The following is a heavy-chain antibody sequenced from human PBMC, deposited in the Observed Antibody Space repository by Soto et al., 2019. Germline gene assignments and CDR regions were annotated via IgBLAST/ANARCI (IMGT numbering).Heavy chain of an antibody. CDR1: GFTFSSYW. V-gene: IGHV3-74*01. Sequence: EVQLVESGGGLVQPGGSLRLSCGASGFTFSSYWMHWVRQAPGKGLVWVSRVNTDESRTSYADSVKGRFTISRDNAKNTLYLQMNGLRAEDTAVYYCARVLNGQWYVDYWGRGTEVTVSS. CDR3: ARVLNGQWYVDY. CDR2: VNTDESRT. J-gene: IGHJ4*02. D-gene: IGHD6-19*01.